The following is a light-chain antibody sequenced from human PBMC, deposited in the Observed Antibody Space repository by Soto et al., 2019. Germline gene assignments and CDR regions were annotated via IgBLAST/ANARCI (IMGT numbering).Light chain of an antibody. CDR3: QKLNAYPPWT. V-gene: IGKV1-9*01. Sequence: PLTQSPSSLSASVGDRVTITCRASQGIGSDLAWYQQKPGRAPKLLIFCASTLQSGVPSRFSGSGSGTDFTLTVSSLQPEDFATYFCQKLNAYPPWTFGQGTKVEIK. J-gene: IGKJ1*01. CDR2: CAS. CDR1: QGIGSD.